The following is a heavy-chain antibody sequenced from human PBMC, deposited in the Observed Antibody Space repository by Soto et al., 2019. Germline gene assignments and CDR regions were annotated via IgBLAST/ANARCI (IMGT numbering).Heavy chain of an antibody. CDR3: ARGGWGIGTHWFDP. D-gene: IGHD3-16*01. CDR2: INHSGST. V-gene: IGHV4-34*01. Sequence: PSETLSLTCAVYGGSFSGYYWSWIRQPPGKGLEWIGEINHSGSTNYNPSLKSRVTISVDTSKNQFSLKLSSVTAADTAVYYCARGGWGIGTHWFDPWGQGTLVTVSS. CDR1: GGSFSGYY. J-gene: IGHJ5*02.